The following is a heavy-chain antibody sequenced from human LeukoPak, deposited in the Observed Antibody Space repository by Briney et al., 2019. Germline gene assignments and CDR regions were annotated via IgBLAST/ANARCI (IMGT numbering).Heavy chain of an antibody. D-gene: IGHD3-9*01. CDR2: IYYSGST. CDR1: GGSISSYY. V-gene: IGHV4-59*01. CDR3: ARAGGVRYFDRPITG. J-gene: IGHJ4*02. Sequence: SETLSLTCTVSGGSISSYYWSWIRQPPGKGLEWIGYIYYSGSTNYNPSLKSRVTISVDTSKNQFSLKLSSVTAADTAVYYCARAGGVRYFDRPITGWGQGTLVTVSS.